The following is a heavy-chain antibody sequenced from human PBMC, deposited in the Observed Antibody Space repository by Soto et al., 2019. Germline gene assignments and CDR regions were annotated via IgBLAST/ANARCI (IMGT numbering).Heavy chain of an antibody. J-gene: IGHJ6*02. Sequence: SETLSLTCTVSGVSVSSGSYYWSWIRQPPGKGLEWIGYIYYSGSTNYNPSLKSRVTISVDTSKNQFSLKLSSVTAADTAVYYCARDSYYYYGMDVWSQGTTVTVSS. CDR2: IYYSGST. CDR1: GVSVSSGSYY. V-gene: IGHV4-61*01. CDR3: ARDSYYYYGMDV.